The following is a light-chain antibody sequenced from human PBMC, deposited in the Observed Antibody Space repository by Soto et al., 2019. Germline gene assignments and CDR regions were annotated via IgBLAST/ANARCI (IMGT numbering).Light chain of an antibody. CDR2: LAS. CDR3: QDYGSTSLT. Sequence: EIVLTQSPGTLSLSPGERATLSCRASQTVSSNFLAWYQQKPGQAPRLLIYLASSRATGIPDRFRGSGSGTDFTLTINRLEPEDFAVYHCQDYGSTSLTFGQGTKVEIK. V-gene: IGKV3-20*01. CDR1: QTVSSNF. J-gene: IGKJ2*01.